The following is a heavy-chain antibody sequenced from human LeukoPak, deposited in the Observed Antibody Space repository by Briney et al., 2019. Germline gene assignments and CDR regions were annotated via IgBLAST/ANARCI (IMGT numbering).Heavy chain of an antibody. CDR1: GGSFSGYY. J-gene: IGHJ6*03. D-gene: IGHD3-22*01. CDR2: INHSGST. Sequence: SETLSLTCAVYGGSFSGYYWSWIRQPPGKGLEWIGEINHSGSTNYNPSLKSRVTISVDTSKNQFSLKLSSVTAADTAVYYCARGRAYYYDSSGYYPGYYYYYMDVWGKGTTVTVSS. CDR3: ARGRAYYYDSSGYYPGYYYYYMDV. V-gene: IGHV4-34*01.